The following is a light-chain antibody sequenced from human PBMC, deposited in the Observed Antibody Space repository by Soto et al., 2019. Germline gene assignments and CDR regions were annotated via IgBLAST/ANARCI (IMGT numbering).Light chain of an antibody. CDR2: GNN. Sequence: QSALTQPRSVSGSPGQSVTISCTGTSSDVGGYNYVSWYQQLPGTAPKLLIYGNNNRPSGVPDRFSGSKSGTSASLGITGLQAEDEADYYCQSFDRSLMVFGTGTKVTVL. V-gene: IGLV2-11*01. CDR1: SSDVGGYNY. CDR3: QSFDRSLMV. J-gene: IGLJ1*01.